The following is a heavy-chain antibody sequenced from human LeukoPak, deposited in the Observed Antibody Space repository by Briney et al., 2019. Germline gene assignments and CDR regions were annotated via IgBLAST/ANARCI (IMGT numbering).Heavy chain of an antibody. CDR2: ISGSGGST. D-gene: IGHD3-9*01. V-gene: IGHV3-23*01. CDR3: ARGGKDDILTGYYDPSGY. J-gene: IGHJ4*02. Sequence: GGSLRLSCAASGFTFSNYAMSWVRQAPGKGLEWVSAISGSGGSTYYADSVKGRFTISRDNSKNTLYLQMNSLRAEDTAVYYCARGGKDDILTGYYDPSGYWGQGTLVTVSS. CDR1: GFTFSNYA.